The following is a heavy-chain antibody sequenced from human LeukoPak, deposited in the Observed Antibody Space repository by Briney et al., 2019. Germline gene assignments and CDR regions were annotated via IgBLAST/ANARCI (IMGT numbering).Heavy chain of an antibody. CDR3: ARGSSGYSSSWYNY. CDR2: ISAYNGNT. Sequence: GASVKVSCKASGYTFTSYGISWVRQAPGHGLEWMGWISAYNGNTNYAQKLQGRVTMTTDTSTSTAYMELRSLRSDDTAVYYCARGSSGYSSSWYNYWGQGTLVTVSS. D-gene: IGHD6-13*01. CDR1: GYTFTSYG. J-gene: IGHJ4*02. V-gene: IGHV1-18*01.